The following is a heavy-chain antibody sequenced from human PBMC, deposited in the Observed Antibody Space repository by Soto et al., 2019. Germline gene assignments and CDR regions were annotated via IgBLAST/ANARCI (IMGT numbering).Heavy chain of an antibody. D-gene: IGHD2-15*01. CDR1: GGSISSYD. CDR3: ARLNGTWYGLDY. V-gene: IGHV4-59*08. J-gene: IGHJ4*02. Sequence: PSETLSLTCTVSGGSISSYDWSWIRQPPGKGLEWIGYIYYSGSTNYNPSLKSRVTISVDTSKNQFSLKLSSVTAADTAVYYCARLNGTWYGLDYWGQGTLVTVSS. CDR2: IYYSGST.